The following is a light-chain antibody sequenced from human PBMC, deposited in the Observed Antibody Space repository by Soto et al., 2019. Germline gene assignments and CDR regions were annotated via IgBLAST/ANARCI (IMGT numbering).Light chain of an antibody. CDR1: QSVSSSY. V-gene: IGKV3-20*01. Sequence: EIVLTQSPGTLSLSPGERATLSCRASQSVSSSYLAWYQQKPGQAPRVLIYGASSRATGIPDRFSGSGSGTDFTLTISRLEPEDFAVDFCQQYGNSPPNTFGQGTKVEIK. J-gene: IGKJ2*01. CDR3: QQYGNSPPNT. CDR2: GAS.